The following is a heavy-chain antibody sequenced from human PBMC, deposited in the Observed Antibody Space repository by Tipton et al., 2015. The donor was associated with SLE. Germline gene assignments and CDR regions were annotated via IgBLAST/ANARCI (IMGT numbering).Heavy chain of an antibody. J-gene: IGHJ4*02. Sequence: SLRLSCAASGFTFSDYYMSWIRQAPGKGLEWVSYISSSSSYTNYADSVKGRFTISRDNAKNSLYLQMNSLRAEDTAVYYCAREGGGYYDSRPLDYWGQGTLVTVSS. V-gene: IGHV3-11*06. CDR3: AREGGGYYDSRPLDY. CDR2: ISSSSSYT. CDR1: GFTFSDYY. D-gene: IGHD3-22*01.